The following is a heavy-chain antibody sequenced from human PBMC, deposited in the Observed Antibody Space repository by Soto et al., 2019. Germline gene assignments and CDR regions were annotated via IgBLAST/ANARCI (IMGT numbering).Heavy chain of an antibody. Sequence: GGSLRLSCAASGFTFSSYAMSWVRQAPGKGLEWVSAISGSGGSTYYADSVQGRFTISRDNSKNTLYLQMNSLRAEDTAVYYCARGHSSSTSCYSGFYYYYGMDVWGQGTTVTVSS. CDR1: GFTFSSYA. J-gene: IGHJ6*02. CDR2: ISGSGGST. V-gene: IGHV3-23*01. CDR3: ARGHSSSTSCYSGFYYYYGMDV. D-gene: IGHD2-2*02.